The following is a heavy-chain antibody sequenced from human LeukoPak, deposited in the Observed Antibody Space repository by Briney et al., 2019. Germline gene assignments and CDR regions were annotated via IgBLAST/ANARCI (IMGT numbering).Heavy chain of an antibody. V-gene: IGHV4-34*01. CDR2: INHSGST. D-gene: IGHD7-27*01. CDR1: GGSFSGYY. Sequence: SETLSLTCAVYGGSFSGYYWSWIRQPPGKGLEWIGEINHSGSTNYNPSLKSRVTISVDTSKNQFSLKLSSVTAADTAVYYCARRGLGRPDYWGQGTLVTVSS. CDR3: ARRGLGRPDY. J-gene: IGHJ4*02.